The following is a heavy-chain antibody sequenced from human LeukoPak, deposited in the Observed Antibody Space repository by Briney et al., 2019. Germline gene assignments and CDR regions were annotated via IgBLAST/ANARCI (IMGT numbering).Heavy chain of an antibody. V-gene: IGHV3-74*01. D-gene: IGHD1-26*01. CDR2: ISPDGTST. J-gene: IGHJ4*02. CDR1: GFTVTSYW. CDR3: VRGAPFDC. Sequence: PGGSLRLSCAASGFTVTSYWMHWVRRAPGKGLVWVSRISPDGTSTAYADPVKGRFTISRDNAQNMLFLQMSGLRVDDTAVYYCVRGAPFDCWGQGTLVTVPS.